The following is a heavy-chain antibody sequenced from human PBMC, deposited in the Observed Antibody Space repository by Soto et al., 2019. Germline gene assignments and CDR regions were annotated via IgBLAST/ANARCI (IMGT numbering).Heavy chain of an antibody. J-gene: IGHJ6*01. V-gene: IGHV3-30*18. CDR2: ISYDGRNK. D-gene: IGHD4-17*01. CDR1: GFTFSSYG. Sequence: QVQLVESGGGVVQPGRSLRLSWAASGFTFSSYGMHRVRQAPGQGLEWVAVISYDGRNKYYADSVKGRFTSSRDNAKNTLYLQMNSLRAEDTAVYYCAKDRGLRYYGMYVWGQGTTGTVSS. CDR3: AKDRGLRYYGMYV.